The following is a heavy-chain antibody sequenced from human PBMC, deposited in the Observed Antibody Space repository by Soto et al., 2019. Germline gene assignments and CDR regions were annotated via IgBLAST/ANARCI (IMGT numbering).Heavy chain of an antibody. J-gene: IGHJ6*02. D-gene: IGHD2-8*01. CDR2: INAGNGNT. V-gene: IGHV1-3*01. CDR1: VYTFTSYA. Sequence: ASVKVSCKASVYTFTSYAMHWVRQAPGQRLEWMGWINAGNGNTKYSQKFQGRVTITRDTSASTAYMELSSLRSEDTAVYYCAREPIVLTPRGWNAQGDYGMDVWGQGTTVTV. CDR3: AREPIVLTPRGWNAQGDYGMDV.